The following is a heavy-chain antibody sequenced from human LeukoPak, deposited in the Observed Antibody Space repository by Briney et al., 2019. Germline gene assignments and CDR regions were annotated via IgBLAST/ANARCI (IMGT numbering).Heavy chain of an antibody. J-gene: IGHJ6*02. CDR1: GGTLSSYA. V-gene: IGHV1-69*13. CDR2: IIPIFGTA. D-gene: IGHD3-22*01. Sequence: ASVNVSCKASGGTLSSYAISWVRQAPGQGLEWMGGIIPIFGTANYAQKFQGRVTITADESTSTAYMELSSLRSEDTAVYYCARDPYYYDSSGYLFYYYGMDVWGQGTTVTVSS. CDR3: ARDPYYYDSSGYLFYYYGMDV.